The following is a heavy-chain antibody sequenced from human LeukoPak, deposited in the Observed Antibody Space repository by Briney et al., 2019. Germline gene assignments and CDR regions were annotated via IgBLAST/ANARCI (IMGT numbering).Heavy chain of an antibody. CDR1: GFTFSSYG. D-gene: IGHD3-22*01. CDR3: AKEALRVDSSGYFDY. CDR2: IRYDGSNK. Sequence: GGSLRLSCAASGFTFSSYGMHWVRQAPGKGLEWVAFIRYDGSNKYYADSVKGRFTISRDNSKNTLYLQMNSLRAEDTAVYYCAKEALRVDSSGYFDYWGQGTLVTVSS. V-gene: IGHV3-30*02. J-gene: IGHJ4*02.